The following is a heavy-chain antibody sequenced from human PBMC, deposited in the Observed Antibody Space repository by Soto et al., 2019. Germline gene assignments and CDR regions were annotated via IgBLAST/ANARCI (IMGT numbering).Heavy chain of an antibody. Sequence: PGGSLRRSCAASGFTVDVDAMHWIRQAPRKGLVWVSGISWNSGSIGYADSVKGRFTISRDNAKNSLYLQMNSLRAEDTALYYCAKDRVPYDSSGYYYQAFEYWGQGTLVTVSS. J-gene: IGHJ4*02. CDR2: ISWNSGSI. CDR3: AKDRVPYDSSGYYYQAFEY. D-gene: IGHD3-22*01. V-gene: IGHV3-9*01. CDR1: GFTVDVDA.